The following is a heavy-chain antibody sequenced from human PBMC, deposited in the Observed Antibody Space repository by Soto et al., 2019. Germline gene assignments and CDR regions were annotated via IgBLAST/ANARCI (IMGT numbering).Heavy chain of an antibody. CDR3: ARGSYYGSEEFDY. CDR1: GFTFSDYY. V-gene: IGHV3-11*05. Sequence: SGGSLRLSCAASGFTFSDYYMSWIRQAPGKGLEWVSYISSSSSYTNYADSVKGRFTISRDNAKNSLYLQMNSLRAEDTAVYYCARGSYYGSEEFDYWGQGTLVTVSS. D-gene: IGHD3-10*01. J-gene: IGHJ4*02. CDR2: ISSSSSYT.